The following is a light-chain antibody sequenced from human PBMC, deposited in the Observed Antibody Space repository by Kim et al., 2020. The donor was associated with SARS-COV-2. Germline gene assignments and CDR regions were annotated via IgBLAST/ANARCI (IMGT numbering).Light chain of an antibody. Sequence: SIGDRVTITCRASQGINSYLAWYQQKPGKAPKVLIYAASTLQSGVPSRFSGSGSGTEFTLTISSLQPEDFATYFCQQYDSFPRTFGQGTKVDIK. CDR1: QGINSY. CDR3: QQYDSFPRT. J-gene: IGKJ1*01. V-gene: IGKV1-9*01. CDR2: AAS.